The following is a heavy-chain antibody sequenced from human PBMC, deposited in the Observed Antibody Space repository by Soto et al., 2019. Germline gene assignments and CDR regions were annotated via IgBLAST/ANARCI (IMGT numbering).Heavy chain of an antibody. D-gene: IGHD6-6*01. CDR1: GYSFPSYW. CDR3: ARLRSSSPRDTFDI. CDR2: IYPADSHT. V-gene: IGHV5-51*01. Sequence: HGESRNISCKGSGYSFPSYWTGWVRQMPGKGLEWMGIIYPADSHTRYSPSFLGQVTISADKSISTAYLQWSSLKASDTAMYYCARLRSSSPRDTFDIWGQGTMVTVSS. J-gene: IGHJ3*02.